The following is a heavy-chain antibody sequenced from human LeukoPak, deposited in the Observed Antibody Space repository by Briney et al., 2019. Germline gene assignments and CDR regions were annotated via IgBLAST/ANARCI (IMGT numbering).Heavy chain of an antibody. CDR3: AGRDGYSYFDY. Sequence: SETLSLTCTVSGRSISSGSYYWSWIRQPAGKGLEWIGRIYTSGSTNYNPSLKSRVTISVDTSKNQFSLKLSSVTAADTAVYYCAGRDGYSYFDYWGQGTLVTVSS. J-gene: IGHJ4*02. CDR1: GRSISSGSYY. V-gene: IGHV4-61*02. CDR2: IYTSGST. D-gene: IGHD5-24*01.